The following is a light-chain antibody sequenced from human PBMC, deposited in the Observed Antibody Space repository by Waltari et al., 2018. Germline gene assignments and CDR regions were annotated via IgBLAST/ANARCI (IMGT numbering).Light chain of an antibody. Sequence: QSVLTQPPSVSAAPGQRVTISCPGSRFSCPGNGCNLGTNYISWYQQLPGTAPKLLIYDNTNRPSGISDRFSGSKSGTSATLGITGLQTGDEADYYCGAWDSSLSTWVFGGGTKLTVL. J-gene: IGLJ3*02. V-gene: IGLV1-51*01. CDR3: GAWDSSLSTWV. CDR2: DNT. CDR1: RFSCPGNGCNLGTNY.